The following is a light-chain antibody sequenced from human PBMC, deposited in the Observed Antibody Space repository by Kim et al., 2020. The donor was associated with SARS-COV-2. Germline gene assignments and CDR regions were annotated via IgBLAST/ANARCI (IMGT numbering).Light chain of an antibody. CDR1: QSVSSN. Sequence: VSPGERVTLSCRASQSVSSNLAWYQQKPGQAPRLLVYGTSTRAPGVPDRFSGSGSGTEFTLTINSLQSDDFAVYHCQQYDNWPGTFGQGTKVDIK. V-gene: IGKV3-15*01. J-gene: IGKJ1*01. CDR2: GTS. CDR3: QQYDNWPGT.